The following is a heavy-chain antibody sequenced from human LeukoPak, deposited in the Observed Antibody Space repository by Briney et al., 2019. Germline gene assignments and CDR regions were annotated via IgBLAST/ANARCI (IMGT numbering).Heavy chain of an antibody. V-gene: IGHV4-4*07. CDR1: GGCISSYY. CDR3: ARDLGSYYEYYFDY. Sequence: SETLSLTCTVSGGCISSYYWSWIRQHAGKGLEWIGRIYTSGSTNYNPSLKSRVTMSVDTSKNQFSLKLSSVTAADTAVYYCARDLGSYYEYYFDYWGQGTLVTVSS. D-gene: IGHD1-26*01. J-gene: IGHJ4*02. CDR2: IYTSGST.